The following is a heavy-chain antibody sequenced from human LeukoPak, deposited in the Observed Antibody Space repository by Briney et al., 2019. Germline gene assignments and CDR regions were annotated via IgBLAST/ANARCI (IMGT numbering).Heavy chain of an antibody. CDR1: EFTVSSNS. CDR2: IYSAGRT. V-gene: IGHV3-53*01. J-gene: IGHJ3*02. D-gene: IGHD5-12*01. CDR3: ARHMPPHDYFDTRGVNAFDI. Sequence: GGSLRLSCAASEFTVSSNSMSWVRQAPGEGLEWVSIIYSAGRTYYADSVKGRFTISRDTSKNTVFLQMNSLRAADTAVYYCARHMPPHDYFDTRGVNAFDIWGQGTMVTVSS.